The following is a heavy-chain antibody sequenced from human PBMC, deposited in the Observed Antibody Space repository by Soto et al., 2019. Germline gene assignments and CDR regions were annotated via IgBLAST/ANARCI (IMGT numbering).Heavy chain of an antibody. V-gene: IGHV3-23*01. CDR2: ISGSGGST. D-gene: IGHD4-17*01. J-gene: IGHJ6*03. Sequence: EVQLLESGGGLVQPGGSLRLSCAASGFTFSSYAMSWVRQAPGKGLEWVSAISGSGGSTYYADSVKGRFTISRDNSKNTLYLQMNSLRAEDTAVYYCAKAGTTVTPTYYYYYMDVWGTGTTVTVSS. CDR3: AKAGTTVTPTYYYYYMDV. CDR1: GFTFSSYA.